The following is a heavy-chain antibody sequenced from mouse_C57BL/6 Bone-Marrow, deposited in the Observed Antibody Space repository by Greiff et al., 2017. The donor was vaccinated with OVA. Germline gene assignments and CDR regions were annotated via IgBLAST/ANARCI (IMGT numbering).Heavy chain of an antibody. D-gene: IGHD2-4*01. J-gene: IGHJ2*01. CDR1: GFTFSDYG. Sequence: EVKLVESGGGLVKPGGSLKLSCAASGFTFSDYGMHWVRQAPAKGLEWVAYISSGSSTIYYADTVKGRFTISRDNAKNTLFLQMTSLRSEDTAMYYCAILYDYDGGPDYWGQGTTLTVSS. CDR2: ISSGSSTI. V-gene: IGHV5-17*01. CDR3: AILYDYDGGPDY.